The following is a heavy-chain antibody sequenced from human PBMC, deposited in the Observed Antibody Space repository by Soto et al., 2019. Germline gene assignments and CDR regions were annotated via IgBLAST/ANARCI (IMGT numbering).Heavy chain of an antibody. Sequence: QVQLVQSGAEVKKPGSSVKVSCKASGGAFRSYTISWVRQAPGQGLEWMGGITPIFGAANYAQKFEGRVTISADKSMTTADMELGNLTSEDTAVYYCARDEIAVANRVGMDVWGQGTTVIVS. CDR2: ITPIFGAA. V-gene: IGHV1-69*06. CDR1: GGAFRSYT. D-gene: IGHD6-19*01. J-gene: IGHJ6*02. CDR3: ARDEIAVANRVGMDV.